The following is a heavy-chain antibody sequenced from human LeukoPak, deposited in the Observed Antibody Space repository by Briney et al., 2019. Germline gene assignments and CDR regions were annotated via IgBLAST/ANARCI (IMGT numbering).Heavy chain of an antibody. J-gene: IGHJ4*02. Sequence: ASVKVSCKASGYTFTSYYMHWVRQALGQGLEWMGIINPSGGSTSYARKFQGRVTMTRDTSTSTVYMELSRLRSDDTAVYYCARQLNSGSYTSFDYWGQGTLVTVSS. CDR1: GYTFTSYY. D-gene: IGHD1-26*01. CDR2: INPSGGST. CDR3: ARQLNSGSYTSFDY. V-gene: IGHV1-46*01.